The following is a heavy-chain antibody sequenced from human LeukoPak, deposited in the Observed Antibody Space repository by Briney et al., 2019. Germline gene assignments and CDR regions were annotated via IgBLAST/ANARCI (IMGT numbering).Heavy chain of an antibody. D-gene: IGHD3-10*01. CDR2: IYHSGST. CDR3: ARGFATMVRGVVFDF. V-gene: IGHV4-34*01. J-gene: IGHJ4*02. CDR1: SGSFSGYY. Sequence: PSETLSLTCAVYSGSFSGYYWSWIRQPPGKGLEWIGEIYHSGSTNYNPSLKSRVTISVDTSKNQFSLKLNSVTAADTAVYYCARGFATMVRGVVFDFWGQGTLVTVSS.